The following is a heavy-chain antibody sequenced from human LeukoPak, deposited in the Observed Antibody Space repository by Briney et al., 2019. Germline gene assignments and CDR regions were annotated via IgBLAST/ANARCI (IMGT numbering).Heavy chain of an antibody. CDR1: GGSFSGYY. J-gene: IGHJ4*02. CDR3: ARDRSYYSDTGADY. CDR2: VYATGNT. Sequence: PSETLSLTCAVYGGSFSGYYWSWVRQAAGKGLEWIGRVYATGNTNYNPSLWSRLSISIDTSRNQFSLRLGSVTAADTAIYYCARDRSYYSDTGADYWGQGKMVIVSS. V-gene: IGHV4-4*07. D-gene: IGHD2-8*02.